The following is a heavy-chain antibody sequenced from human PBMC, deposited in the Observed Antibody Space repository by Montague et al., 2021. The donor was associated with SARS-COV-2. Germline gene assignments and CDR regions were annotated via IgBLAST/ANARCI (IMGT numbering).Heavy chain of an antibody. CDR1: GGSIRSYS. CDR2: IFASGGT. J-gene: IGHJ4*02. CDR3: ARDGGFYGSGGYSL. V-gene: IGHV4-4*07. D-gene: IGHD3-10*01. Sequence: SETLSLTCTVSGGSIRSYSWSWIRQPAAKGLDWIGRIFASGGTIYSPSLRSRVSMSVDASKNQFSFILTSVTAADTGVYFCARDGGFYGSGGYSLWGQGTLATVSS.